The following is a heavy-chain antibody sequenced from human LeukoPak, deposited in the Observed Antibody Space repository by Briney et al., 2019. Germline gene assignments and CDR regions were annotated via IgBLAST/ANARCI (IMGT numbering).Heavy chain of an antibody. D-gene: IGHD2-2*02. J-gene: IGHJ5*02. Sequence: GGSLRLSCAASGFTFSSYAMSWVRQAPGKGLEWVSAISGSGGSTYCADSVKGRFTISRDNSKNTLYLQMNSLRAEDTAVYYCAGTGVVVVPAAIPGFDPWGQGTLVTVSS. CDR1: GFTFSSYA. V-gene: IGHV3-23*01. CDR3: AGTGVVVVPAAIPGFDP. CDR2: ISGSGGST.